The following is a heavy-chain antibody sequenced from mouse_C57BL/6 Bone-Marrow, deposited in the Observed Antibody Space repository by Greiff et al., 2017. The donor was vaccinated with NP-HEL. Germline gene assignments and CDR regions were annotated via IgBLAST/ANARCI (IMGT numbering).Heavy chain of an antibody. V-gene: IGHV6-6*01. Sequence: EVKVEESGGGLVQPGGSMKLSCAASGFTFSDAWMDWVRQSPEKGLEWVAEIRNKANNHATYYAESVQGRFTISRDDSKSSVYLQMNSLRAEDTGIYYFTRGGYYGSSYGRFAYWGQGTLVTVSA. CDR2: IRNKANNHAT. D-gene: IGHD1-1*01. CDR3: TRGGYYGSSYGRFAY. J-gene: IGHJ3*01. CDR1: GFTFSDAW.